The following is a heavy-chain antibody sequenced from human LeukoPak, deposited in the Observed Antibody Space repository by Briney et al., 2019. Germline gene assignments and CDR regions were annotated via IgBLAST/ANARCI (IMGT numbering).Heavy chain of an antibody. Sequence: SETLSLTCTVSGGSISSYYWSCIRQPPGKGLEWIGYIYYSGSTNYNPSLKSRVTISVDTSKNQFSLKLSSVTAADTAVYYCARSRSGYSYDHAAFDIWGQGTMVTVSS. J-gene: IGHJ3*02. D-gene: IGHD5-18*01. CDR2: IYYSGST. V-gene: IGHV4-59*01. CDR1: GGSISSYY. CDR3: ARSRSGYSYDHAAFDI.